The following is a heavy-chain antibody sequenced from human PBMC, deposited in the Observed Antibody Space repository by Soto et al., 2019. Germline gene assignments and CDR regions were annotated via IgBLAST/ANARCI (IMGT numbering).Heavy chain of an antibody. D-gene: IGHD3-22*01. V-gene: IGHV1-69*01. CDR3: ARSSPYIVVRKPTGNENYYGMDV. CDR1: GGTFSNYT. Sequence: QVQLVQSGAEVKKPGSSVKVFCKASGGTFSNYTISWVRQAPGQGLEWMGGIIPVFGTTDYEQKFQGRVTITGDGATSTAYMKLSSLRSADTAVYYCARSSPYIVVRKPTGNENYYGMDVWGSAKRVTAPS. CDR2: IIPVFGTT. J-gene: IGHJ6*04.